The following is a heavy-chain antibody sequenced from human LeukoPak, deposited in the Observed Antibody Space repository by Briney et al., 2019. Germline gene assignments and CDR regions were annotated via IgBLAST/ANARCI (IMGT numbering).Heavy chain of an antibody. CDR1: ASTFSSYS. CDR2: ISSSSSAI. J-gene: IGHJ4*02. Sequence: GGSLRLSCVASASTFSSYSMNWVRQAPGKGLEWVSYISSSSSAIYYADSVKGRFTISKDNAKNSLYLQMNSLRAEDTAVYYCAKDPYDSSGYYEGAYFDYWGQGTLVTVSS. D-gene: IGHD3-22*01. V-gene: IGHV3-48*01. CDR3: AKDPYDSSGYYEGAYFDY.